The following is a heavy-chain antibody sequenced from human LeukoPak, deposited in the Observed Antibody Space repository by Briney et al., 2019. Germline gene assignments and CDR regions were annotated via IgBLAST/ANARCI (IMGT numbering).Heavy chain of an antibody. J-gene: IGHJ1*01. V-gene: IGHV1-18*01. CDR1: VYTFTTYG. D-gene: IGHD3-10*01. CDR3: ARDASVLRGVKFEYFQH. Sequence: ASVKVSCKATVYTFTTYGISWVRQAPGPGLEWMGWISAYNGNTNYAQKLQSRVTMTTDKSASTAYMELRSLRSDDTALYYCARDASVLRGVKFEYFQHWGQGTLVTVSS. CDR2: ISAYNGNT.